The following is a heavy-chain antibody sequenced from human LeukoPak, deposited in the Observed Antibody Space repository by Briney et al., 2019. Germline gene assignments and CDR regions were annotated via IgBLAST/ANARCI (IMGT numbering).Heavy chain of an antibody. J-gene: IGHJ3*02. CDR3: ARARSYYYDSSGYYYGRTGAFDI. D-gene: IGHD3-22*01. CDR1: GASINSYY. V-gene: IGHV4-59*12. Sequence: SETLSLTCTVSGASINSYYWSWIRQPPGKGLEWIGYIYSSGSTNYNPSLKSRVTISVDTSKNQFSLKLSSVTAADTAVYYCARARSYYYDSSGYYYGRTGAFDIWGQGTMVTVSS. CDR2: IYSSGST.